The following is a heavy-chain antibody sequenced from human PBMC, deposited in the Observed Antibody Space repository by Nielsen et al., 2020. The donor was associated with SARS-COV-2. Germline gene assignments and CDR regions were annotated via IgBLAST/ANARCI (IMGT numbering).Heavy chain of an antibody. D-gene: IGHD2-15*01. Sequence: SETLSLTCTVSGGSISSGGYYWSWIRQHLGKGLEWIGYIYYSGSTYYNPSLKSRVTISVDTSKNQFSLKLSSVTAADTAVYYCARRALGYCSGGSCYSAFDYWGQGTLVTVSS. CDR3: ARRALGYCSGGSCYSAFDY. V-gene: IGHV4-31*03. J-gene: IGHJ4*02. CDR1: GGSISSGGYY. CDR2: IYYSGST.